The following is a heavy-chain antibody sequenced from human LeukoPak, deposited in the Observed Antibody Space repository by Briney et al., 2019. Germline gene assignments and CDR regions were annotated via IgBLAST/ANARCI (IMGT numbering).Heavy chain of an antibody. D-gene: IGHD5/OR15-5a*01. CDR1: GYTFTNYG. Sequence: ASVKVSCKASGYTFTNYGITWVRQAPGQGLEWMGWVSAKTGDTKYAQKFRGRVTMTTDTSTSTVYMELRSLRSDDTAVFYCARILASIIDYWGQGTLVTVSS. CDR3: ARILASIIDY. J-gene: IGHJ4*02. CDR2: VSAKTGDT. V-gene: IGHV1-18*01.